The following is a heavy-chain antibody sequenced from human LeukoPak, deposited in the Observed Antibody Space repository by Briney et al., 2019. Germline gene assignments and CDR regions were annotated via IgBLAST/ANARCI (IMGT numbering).Heavy chain of an antibody. CDR3: ARAHYDFWSGYPRTYYFDY. J-gene: IGHJ4*02. V-gene: IGHV1-69*13. Sequence: SVKVSCKASGGTFSSYAISWVRQAPGQGLEWMGGIIPIFGTANYAQKFQGRVTITADESTSTAYMELSSLRSEDTAVCYCARAHYDFWSGYPRTYYFDYWGQGTLVTVSS. D-gene: IGHD3-3*01. CDR2: IIPIFGTA. CDR1: GGTFSSYA.